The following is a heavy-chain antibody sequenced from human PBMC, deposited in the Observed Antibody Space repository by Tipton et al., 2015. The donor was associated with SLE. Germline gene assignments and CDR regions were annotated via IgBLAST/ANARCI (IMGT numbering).Heavy chain of an antibody. CDR2: IYSGGST. J-gene: IGHJ4*02. D-gene: IGHD3-22*01. Sequence: SLRLSCAASGFTVSSNYMSWVRQAPGKGLEWVSVIYSGGSTYYADSVKGRFTISRDNSKTTLYLQMNSLRAEDTAVYYCARDRDSSGYYGFDYWGQGTLVTVSS. V-gene: IGHV3-66*01. CDR3: ARDRDSSGYYGFDY. CDR1: GFTVSSNY.